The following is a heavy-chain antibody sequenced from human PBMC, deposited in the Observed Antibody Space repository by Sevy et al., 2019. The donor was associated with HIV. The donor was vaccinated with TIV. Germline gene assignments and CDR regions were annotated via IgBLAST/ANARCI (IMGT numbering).Heavy chain of an antibody. V-gene: IGHV3-21*01. Sequence: GGSLRLPCAASGFTFSSYSMNWVRQAPGKGLEWVSSISSSSSYIYYADSLKGRFTISRDNAKNSLYLQMNSLRAEDTAVYYCARDPSLYSSSSYWYFDLWGRGTLVTVSS. CDR1: GFTFSSYS. CDR2: ISSSSSYI. D-gene: IGHD6-13*01. CDR3: ARDPSLYSSSSYWYFDL. J-gene: IGHJ2*01.